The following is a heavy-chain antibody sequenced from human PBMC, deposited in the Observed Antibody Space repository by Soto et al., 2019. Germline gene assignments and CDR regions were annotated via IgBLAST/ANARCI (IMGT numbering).Heavy chain of an antibody. V-gene: IGHV4-34*01. CDR1: GGSFSGYY. J-gene: IGHJ6*02. Sequence: QVQLQQWGAGLLKPSETLSLTCAVYGGSFSGYYWSWIRQPPGKGLEWIGEINHSGSTNYNPSLKSRVTISVDTSKIQFSLKLSSVTAADTAVYYCARVLTTSGSGWIYYGMDVWGQGTTVTVSS. CDR3: ARVLTTSGSGWIYYGMDV. CDR2: INHSGST. D-gene: IGHD6-19*01.